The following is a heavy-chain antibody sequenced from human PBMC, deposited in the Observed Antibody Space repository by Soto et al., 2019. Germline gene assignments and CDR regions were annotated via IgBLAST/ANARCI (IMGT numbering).Heavy chain of an antibody. CDR1: GGSISSDDYY. V-gene: IGHV4-31*03. CDR3: ARSPGGMTTVAPTI. J-gene: IGHJ3*02. CDR2: IAYTGST. Sequence: QVQLQESGPGLVKPSQTLSLTCSVSGGSISSDDYYWSWIRQHPGKGLEWIGYIAYTGSTYYNPSLKSRITISIDTSRTQFSLKLSSVTAADTAVYYCARSPGGMTTVAPTIWGLGTMVSVSS. D-gene: IGHD4-17*01.